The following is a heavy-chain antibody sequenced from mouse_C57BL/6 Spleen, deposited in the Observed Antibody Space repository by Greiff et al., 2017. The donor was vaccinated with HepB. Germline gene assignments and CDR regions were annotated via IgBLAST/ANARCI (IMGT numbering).Heavy chain of an antibody. Sequence: VQLQQSGPELVKPGASVKISCKASGYAFSSSWMNWVKQRPGKGLEWIGRIYPGDGDTNYNGKFKGKATLTADKSSSTAYMQLSSLTSEDSAVYFCARSHGYAMDYWGQGTSVTVSS. V-gene: IGHV1-82*01. CDR1: GYAFSSSW. CDR2: IYPGDGDT. J-gene: IGHJ4*01. CDR3: ARSHGYAMDY.